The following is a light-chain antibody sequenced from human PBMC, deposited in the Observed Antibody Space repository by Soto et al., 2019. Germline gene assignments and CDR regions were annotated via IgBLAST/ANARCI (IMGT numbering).Light chain of an antibody. Sequence: QSALTQPPSASGSPGPSVTISCTGTSSDVGGYNSVSWYQQHPGKAPKLMIYEVNKRPSGVPDRFSGSKSGNTASLTVSGLQVVDEADYYCSSYGGSNNMVFGGGTKLTVL. J-gene: IGLJ2*01. CDR2: EVN. CDR1: SSDVGGYNS. V-gene: IGLV2-8*01. CDR3: SSYGGSNNMV.